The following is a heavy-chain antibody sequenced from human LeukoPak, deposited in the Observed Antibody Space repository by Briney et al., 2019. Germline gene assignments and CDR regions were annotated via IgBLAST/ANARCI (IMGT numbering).Heavy chain of an antibody. J-gene: IGHJ4*02. Sequence: ASVKVSCKASGYTFTGYYMHWVRQAPGQGLEWMGWINPNSGGTNYAQKFQGRVTMTGDTSISTAYMELSRLRSDDTAVYYCARDRGRITMVRGVMPYFDYWGQGTLVTVSS. CDR3: ARDRGRITMVRGVMPYFDY. V-gene: IGHV1-2*02. CDR2: INPNSGGT. D-gene: IGHD3-10*01. CDR1: GYTFTGYY.